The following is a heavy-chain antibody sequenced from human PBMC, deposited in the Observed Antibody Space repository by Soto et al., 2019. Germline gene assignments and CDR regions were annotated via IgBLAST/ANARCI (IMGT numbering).Heavy chain of an antibody. J-gene: IGHJ6*02. Sequence: PSATLSLTCTVSGVSVSSGPYYWSWIRQTPEKGLEWIGYIHYSGSTKYNPSLESRATISEDTPKNQFSLRLTSVTAADTAVYYCASSLVTLQYCYPSHGLEVWGPGTTVTVSS. CDR2: IHYSGST. V-gene: IGHV4-61*01. CDR1: GVSVSSGPYY. D-gene: IGHD3-9*01. CDR3: ASSLVTLQYCYPSHGLEV.